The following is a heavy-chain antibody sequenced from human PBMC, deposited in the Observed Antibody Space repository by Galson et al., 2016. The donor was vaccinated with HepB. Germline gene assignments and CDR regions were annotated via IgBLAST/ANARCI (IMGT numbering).Heavy chain of an antibody. CDR2: ISGDSDT. Sequence: SLRLSCAVSGFPVGTNFMTWVRQAPGKGLDCVSLISGDSDTYYADSVKGRFTISRDNSQNTLFLQMNSLRAEDTAVYYCATGYYDSRGAGPGYYYGVDVWDQGTTVTVSS. CDR3: ATGYYDSRGAGPGYYYGVDV. V-gene: IGHV3-53*01. CDR1: GFPVGTNF. J-gene: IGHJ6*02. D-gene: IGHD3-22*01.